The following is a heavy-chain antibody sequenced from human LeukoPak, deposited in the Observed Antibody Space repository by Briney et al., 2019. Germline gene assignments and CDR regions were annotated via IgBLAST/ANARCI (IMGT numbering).Heavy chain of an antibody. CDR3: ARSATIADYYYMDI. J-gene: IGHJ6*03. Sequence: GGFLRLSCAAPGFSFISYAISWVRQAPGKGLEWVLAISGRGGSTYYADSVKGQFTISRDNSNNTLYLQMSSLRAEDTAVYYCARSATIADYYYMDIWGKGSTENVSS. CDR1: GFSFISYA. V-gene: IGHV3-23*01. CDR2: ISGRGGST. D-gene: IGHD3-3*01.